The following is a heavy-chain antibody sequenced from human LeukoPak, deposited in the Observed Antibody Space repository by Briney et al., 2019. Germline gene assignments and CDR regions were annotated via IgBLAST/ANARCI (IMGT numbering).Heavy chain of an antibody. CDR2: IYYSGST. CDR3: ARGRGSYSQAFDI. Sequence: PSQTLSLTCTVSGGSISSGDYYWSWIRQPPGKGLEWIGYIYYSGSTNYNPSLKSRVTISVDTSKNQFSLKLSSVTAADTAVYYCARGRGSYSQAFDIWGQGTMVTVSS. J-gene: IGHJ3*02. D-gene: IGHD1-26*01. V-gene: IGHV4-61*08. CDR1: GGSISSGDYY.